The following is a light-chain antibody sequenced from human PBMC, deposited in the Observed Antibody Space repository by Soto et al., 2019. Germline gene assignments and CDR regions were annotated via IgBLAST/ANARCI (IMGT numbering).Light chain of an antibody. CDR3: CSYAGSYTWV. V-gene: IGLV2-11*01. CDR1: SSDVGGYNF. CDR2: DVS. Sequence: QSALTQPRSVSGSPGRSVTISCTGTSSDVGGYNFVSWYQQHPGKAPKLMICDVSKRPSGVPDRFSGSKSGNTASLTISGLQAEDEADYYCCSYAGSYTWVFGTGTKVTVL. J-gene: IGLJ1*01.